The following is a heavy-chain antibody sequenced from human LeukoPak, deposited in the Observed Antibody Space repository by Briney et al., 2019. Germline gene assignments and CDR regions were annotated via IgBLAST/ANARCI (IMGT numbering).Heavy chain of an antibody. J-gene: IGHJ4*02. D-gene: IGHD2-21*02. CDR1: GFTFSSYA. CDR3: AKSPNPYCGGDCFFDY. V-gene: IGHV3-23*01. Sequence: GGSLRLSCAASGFTFSSYAMSWVRQAPGKGLEWVSAISGSGGSTYYADSVKGRFTISRDNSKNTLYLQMNSLRAEDTAVYYCAKSPNPYCGGDCFFDYWGQGTLVTVSS. CDR2: ISGSGGST.